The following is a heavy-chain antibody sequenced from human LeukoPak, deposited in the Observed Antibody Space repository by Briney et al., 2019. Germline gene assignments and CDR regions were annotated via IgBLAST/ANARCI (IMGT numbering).Heavy chain of an antibody. V-gene: IGHV4-59*01. CDR1: GGSISSYY. CDR3: ARDYRMTKRGYFDY. J-gene: IGHJ4*02. D-gene: IGHD4-11*01. Sequence: SETLSLXCTVSGGSISSYYWSWIRQPPGKGLEWIGYIYYSGSTNYNPSLKSRVTISVDTSKNQFSLKLSSVTAADTAVYYCARDYRMTKRGYFDYWGQGTLVTVSS. CDR2: IYYSGST.